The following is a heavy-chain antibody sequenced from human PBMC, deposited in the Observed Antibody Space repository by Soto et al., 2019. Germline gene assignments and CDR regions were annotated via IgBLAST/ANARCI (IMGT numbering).Heavy chain of an antibody. Sequence: PSETLSLTCTVSGGSISSGDYYWSWIRQPPGKGLEWIGYIYYSGSTYYNPSLKSRVTISVDTSKNQFSPKLSSVTAADTAVYYCARDSRKGIAARTPFDYWGQGTLVTVSS. D-gene: IGHD6-6*01. CDR2: IYYSGST. CDR3: ARDSRKGIAARTPFDY. J-gene: IGHJ4*02. V-gene: IGHV4-30-4*01. CDR1: GGSISSGDYY.